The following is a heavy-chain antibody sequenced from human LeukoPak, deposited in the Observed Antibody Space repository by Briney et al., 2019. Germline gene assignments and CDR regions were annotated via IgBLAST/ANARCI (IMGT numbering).Heavy chain of an antibody. V-gene: IGHV3-23*01. CDR3: AKEEMVRGVTHFDY. Sequence: GSLRLPCPASGSTFSSYAMSWVRPAPEKGLEWVSAISGSGGSTYYADSVKGRFTISRDNSKNTLYLQMNSLRAEDTAVYFCAKEEMVRGVTHFDYWGQGTLVTVSS. CDR1: GSTFSSYA. D-gene: IGHD3-10*01. CDR2: ISGSGGST. J-gene: IGHJ4*02.